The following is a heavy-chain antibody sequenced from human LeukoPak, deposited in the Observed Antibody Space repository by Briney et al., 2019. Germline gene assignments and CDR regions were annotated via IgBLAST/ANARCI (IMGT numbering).Heavy chain of an antibody. Sequence: GGSLRLSCAASGFTFSSYSMNWVRQAPGKGLVWVSSISSSSSYIYYADSVKGRFTISRDNAKNSLYLQMNSLRAEDTAVYYCARIGDYGDSSYYFDYWGQGTLVTVSS. CDR3: ARIGDYGDSSYYFDY. V-gene: IGHV3-21*01. CDR2: ISSSSSYI. J-gene: IGHJ4*02. CDR1: GFTFSSYS. D-gene: IGHD4-17*01.